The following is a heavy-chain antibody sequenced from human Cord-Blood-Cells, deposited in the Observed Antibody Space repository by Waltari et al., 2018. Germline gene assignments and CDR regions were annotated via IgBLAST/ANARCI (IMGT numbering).Heavy chain of an antibody. CDR2: IKQDGSEK. D-gene: IGHD1-26*01. Sequence: EVQLVESGGGLVQPGGSLRLSCAASGFTFSSYWMSWVRQAPGKGLEWVANIKQDGSEKYYVDSVKGRFTISRDNAKNSLYLQMNSLRAEDTAVYYCARDRLRDSDHWYFDLWGRGTLVTVSS. CDR1: GFTFSSYW. J-gene: IGHJ2*01. V-gene: IGHV3-7*01. CDR3: ARDRLRDSDHWYFDL.